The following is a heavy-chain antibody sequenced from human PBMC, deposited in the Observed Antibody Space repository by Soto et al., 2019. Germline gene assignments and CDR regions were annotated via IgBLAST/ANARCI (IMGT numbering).Heavy chain of an antibody. V-gene: IGHV4-30-4*01. D-gene: IGHD3-22*01. J-gene: IGHJ4*02. CDR2: IYYSGST. CDR1: GGSISSGDYY. Sequence: SETLSLTCTVSGGSISSGDYYWSWIRQPPGKGLEWIGYIYYSGSTYYNPSLKSRVTISVDTSKNQFSLKLSSVTAADTAVYYCARGPYYYDSGGYYYFDYWGQGTLVTVSS. CDR3: ARGPYYYDSGGYYYFDY.